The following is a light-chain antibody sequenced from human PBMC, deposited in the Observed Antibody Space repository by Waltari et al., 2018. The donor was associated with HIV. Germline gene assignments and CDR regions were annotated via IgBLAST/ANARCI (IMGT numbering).Light chain of an antibody. CDR1: SSNVGSNY. CDR3: AAWDDSLSGYV. V-gene: IGLV1-47*01. CDR2: RNN. Sequence: QSVLNQPPSASGTPGPRVTISCSGSSSNVGSNYVYWYQQLLGTAPKLLIYRNNQRPSGVPDRFSGSKSGTSASLAISGLRSEDEADYYCAAWDDSLSGYVFGTGTKVTVL. J-gene: IGLJ1*01.